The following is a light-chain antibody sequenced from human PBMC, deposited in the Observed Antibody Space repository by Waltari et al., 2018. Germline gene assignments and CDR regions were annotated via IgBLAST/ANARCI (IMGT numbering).Light chain of an antibody. J-gene: IGLJ2*01. Sequence: QTVVTQEPSLSVSPGATVTLTCGLRSGSVSTTSYPSWVQQTPGQAPRTLIYSTNIRSSGVPDRFSGCILGNKSALTITGAQADDESHYYCVVYVGRGIKVFGGGTKLTFL. CDR3: VVYVGRGIKV. V-gene: IGLV8-61*01. CDR1: SGSVSTTSY. CDR2: STN.